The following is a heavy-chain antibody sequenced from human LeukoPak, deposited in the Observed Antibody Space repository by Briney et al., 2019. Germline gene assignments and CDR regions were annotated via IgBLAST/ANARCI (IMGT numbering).Heavy chain of an antibody. Sequence: PGGSLRLSYAASGFTFSDYYMSWIHQAPGKGLEWVSYISSSGSTIYYADSVKGRFTISRDNAKNSLYLQMNSLRAEDTAVYYCARSGYCSSTSCPYGMDVWGQGTTVTVSS. D-gene: IGHD2-2*01. V-gene: IGHV3-11*01. CDR1: GFTFSDYY. CDR2: ISSSGSTI. CDR3: ARSGYCSSTSCPYGMDV. J-gene: IGHJ6*02.